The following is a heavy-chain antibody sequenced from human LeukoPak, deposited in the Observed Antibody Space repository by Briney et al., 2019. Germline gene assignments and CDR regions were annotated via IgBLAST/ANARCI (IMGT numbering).Heavy chain of an antibody. CDR1: GFTFSSYA. V-gene: IGHV3-23*01. CDR2: ISGSGGST. CDR3: ARGRMDTAMALLHY. J-gene: IGHJ4*02. Sequence: QPGGSLRLSCAASGFTFSSYAMSWVRQAPGKGLEWVSAISGSGGSTYYADSVKGRFTISRDNSKNTLYLQMNSLRAEDTAVYYCARGRMDTAMALLHYWGQGTLVTVSS. D-gene: IGHD5-18*01.